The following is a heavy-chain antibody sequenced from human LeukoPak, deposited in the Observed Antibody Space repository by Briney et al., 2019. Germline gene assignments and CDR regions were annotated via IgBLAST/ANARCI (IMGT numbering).Heavy chain of an antibody. CDR1: VYTFTNYY. Sequence: ASVKISCKASVYTFTNYYMHWVRQAPGQGLEWMGIMNPSGGTTTYAQKFQGRVTMTRDMSKSTVYMELSSLRSEDTAVYYCARDNPDSYDSSGYSWFDPWGQGTLVTVSS. CDR2: MNPSGGTT. V-gene: IGHV1-46*01. J-gene: IGHJ5*02. CDR3: ARDNPDSYDSSGYSWFDP. D-gene: IGHD3-22*01.